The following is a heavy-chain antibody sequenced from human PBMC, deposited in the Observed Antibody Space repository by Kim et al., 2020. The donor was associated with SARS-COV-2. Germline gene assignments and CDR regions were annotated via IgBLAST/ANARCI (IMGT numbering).Heavy chain of an antibody. Sequence: GRFTISRDNAKNSLYLQMNSLRAEDTAVYYCARSLTTVTVYYYYYYGMDVWGQGTTVTVSS. J-gene: IGHJ6*02. CDR3: ARSLTTVTVYYYYYYGMDV. D-gene: IGHD4-17*01. V-gene: IGHV3-48*03.